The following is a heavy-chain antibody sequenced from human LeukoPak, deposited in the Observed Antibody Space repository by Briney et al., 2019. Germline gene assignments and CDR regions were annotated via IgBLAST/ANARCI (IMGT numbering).Heavy chain of an antibody. CDR3: ARGPRVVAATPRDWFDP. CDR1: GYTFTSYY. Sequence: GASVKVSCKASGYTFTSYYMHWVRQAPGQGLEWMGIINPSGGSTSYAQKFQGRVTMTRDTSTSTVYMELSSLRSEDTAVYYCARGPRVVAATPRDWFDPWGQGTLVTVSS. D-gene: IGHD2-15*01. CDR2: INPSGGST. J-gene: IGHJ5*02. V-gene: IGHV1-46*01.